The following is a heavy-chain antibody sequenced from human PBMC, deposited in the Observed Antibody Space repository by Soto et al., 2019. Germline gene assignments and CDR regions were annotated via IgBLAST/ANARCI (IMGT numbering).Heavy chain of an antibody. CDR1: GGSFSSHG. Sequence: QMQLVQSGTVVQRRGSSVKVSCQASGGSFSSHGMAWVRQAPGQGLEWMGGIIPTFGTATYAPKFQGRVTITADKSTNTAYMELSSLRSEDTAVYYCASERSAQYFDFWGQGTLITVSS. J-gene: IGHJ4*02. CDR3: ASERSAQYFDF. D-gene: IGHD1-26*01. CDR2: IIPTFGTA. V-gene: IGHV1-69*06.